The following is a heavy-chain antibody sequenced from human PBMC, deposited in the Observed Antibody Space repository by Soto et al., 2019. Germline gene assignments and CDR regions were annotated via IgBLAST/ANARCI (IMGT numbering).Heavy chain of an antibody. CDR3: ARPLMVRGVIIGAFDS. CDR2: INNDGSST. J-gene: IGHJ3*02. D-gene: IGHD3-10*01. Sequence: EVQLVESGGGLVQPGGSLRLSCAASGFTFSSYWMHWVRQAPGKGLVWVSRINNDGSSTSYADSVKGRFTISRDNAKNTLYLQMNSLRAEDTAVYYCARPLMVRGVIIGAFDSWGQGTMVTVSS. CDR1: GFTFSSYW. V-gene: IGHV3-74*01.